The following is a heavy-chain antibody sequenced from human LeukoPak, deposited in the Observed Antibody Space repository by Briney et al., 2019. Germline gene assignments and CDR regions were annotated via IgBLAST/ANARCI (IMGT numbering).Heavy chain of an antibody. CDR2: ISYDGSNK. CDR3: ARDTHYAFDY. V-gene: IGHV3-30*03. D-gene: IGHD4-17*01. CDR1: GFTFSSYG. J-gene: IGHJ4*02. Sequence: GGSLRLSCAASGFTFSSYGMHWVRQAPGKGLEWVALISYDGSNKYYADSVKGRFTISRDNSKNTLYLQINSLRGEDTAVFYCARDTHYAFDYWGQGILVTASS.